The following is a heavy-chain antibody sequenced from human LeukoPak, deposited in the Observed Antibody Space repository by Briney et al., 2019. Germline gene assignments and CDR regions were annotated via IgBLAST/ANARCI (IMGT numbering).Heavy chain of an antibody. J-gene: IGHJ4*02. CDR2: IYYSGST. D-gene: IGHD7-27*01. V-gene: IGHV4-59*01. Sequence: SETLSLTCTVSGGSISSYYWSWIRQPPGKGLEWIGYIYYSGSTNYNPSLKSRVTISVDPSKNQFSLKLSSVTAADTAVYYCARVGIHAQDDYWGQGTLVTVSS. CDR3: ARVGIHAQDDY. CDR1: GGSISSYY.